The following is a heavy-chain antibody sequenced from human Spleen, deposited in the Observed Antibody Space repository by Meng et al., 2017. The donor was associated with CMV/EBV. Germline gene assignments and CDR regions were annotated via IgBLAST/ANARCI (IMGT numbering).Heavy chain of an antibody. D-gene: IGHD5-18*01. J-gene: IGHJ4*02. V-gene: IGHV3-7*04. CDR2: IKQDGSEK. Sequence: GGSLRLSCAASGFTFSSYWMSWVRQAPGKGLEWVANIKQDGSEKYYVDSVKGRFTISRDNAKNSLYLQMNSLRAEGTAVYYCARGYTAMVTSGRQGGQGTLVTVSS. CDR1: GFTFSSYW. CDR3: ARGYTAMVTSGRQ.